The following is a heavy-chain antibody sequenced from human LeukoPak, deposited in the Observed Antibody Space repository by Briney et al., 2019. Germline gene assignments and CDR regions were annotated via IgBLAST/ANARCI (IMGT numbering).Heavy chain of an antibody. J-gene: IGHJ4*02. CDR3: ARGLYYYDSIGYYDY. V-gene: IGHV4-59*01. CDR1: GGSISSYY. Sequence: SETLSLTCTVSGGSISSYYWSWIRQPPGKGLEWIGYIYYSGSTNYNPSLKSRVTISVDTSKNQFSLKLSSVTAADTAVYYCARGLYYYDSIGYYDYWGQGTLVTVSS. D-gene: IGHD3-22*01. CDR2: IYYSGST.